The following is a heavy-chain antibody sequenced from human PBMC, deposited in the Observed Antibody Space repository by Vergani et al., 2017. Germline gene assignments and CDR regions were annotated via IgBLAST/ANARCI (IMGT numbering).Heavy chain of an antibody. Sequence: QVQLVESGGGVVQPGRSLRLSCAASGFTFSSYAMHWVRQAPGKGLEWVAVISYDGSNKYYADSVKGRFTISRDNSKNKLYLQMKSLRAEDTAMYYCARDRLLWFREGNWFEPWGQGTLVTV. CDR3: ARDRLLWFREGNWFEP. J-gene: IGHJ5*02. CDR1: GFTFSSYA. CDR2: ISYDGSNK. V-gene: IGHV3-30-3*01. D-gene: IGHD3-10*01.